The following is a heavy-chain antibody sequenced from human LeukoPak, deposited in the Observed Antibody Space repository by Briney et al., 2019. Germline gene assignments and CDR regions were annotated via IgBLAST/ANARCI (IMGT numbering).Heavy chain of an antibody. D-gene: IGHD1-26*01. V-gene: IGHV3-21*01. J-gene: IGHJ5*02. Sequence: GGSLRLSCAASGFTFSSYSMNWVRQAPGKGLEWVSSISSSSSYIYYADSVKGRFTISRDNAKNSLYLQMNSLRAEDTAVYYCARTEGVGATEAPWGQGTLVTVSS. CDR3: ARTEGVGATEAP. CDR1: GFTFSSYS. CDR2: ISSSSSYI.